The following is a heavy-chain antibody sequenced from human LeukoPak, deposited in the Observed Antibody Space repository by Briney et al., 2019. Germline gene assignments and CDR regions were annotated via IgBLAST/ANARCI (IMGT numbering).Heavy chain of an antibody. CDR2: IYYSGST. Sequence: PSETLSLTCTVSGGSISSYYWSRIRQPPGKGLEWIGYIYYSGSTNYNPSLKSRVTISVDTSKNQFSLKLSSVTAADTAVYYCARDKSGLADPWGQGTLVTVSS. CDR1: GGSISSYY. V-gene: IGHV4-59*01. J-gene: IGHJ5*02. D-gene: IGHD3-3*01. CDR3: ARDKSGLADP.